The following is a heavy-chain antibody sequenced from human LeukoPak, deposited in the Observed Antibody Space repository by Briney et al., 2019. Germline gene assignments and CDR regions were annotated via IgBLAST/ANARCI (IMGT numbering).Heavy chain of an antibody. D-gene: IGHD6-13*01. J-gene: IGHJ5*02. V-gene: IGHV4-59*01. CDR2: IYYSGST. CDR1: GGSISSYY. Sequence: PSETLSLTCTVSGGSISSYYWNWIRQPPGKGLEWIGYIYYSGSTHSNPSLKSRVSISVDTSKNQSSLKLISVPAADTAVYYCARATLIAAAGNWFDPWGQGTLVTVSS. CDR3: ARATLIAAAGNWFDP.